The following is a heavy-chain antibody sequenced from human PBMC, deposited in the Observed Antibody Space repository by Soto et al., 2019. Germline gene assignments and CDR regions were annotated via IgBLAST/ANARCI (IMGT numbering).Heavy chain of an antibody. CDR3: ARSYYDSTGLAVDP. V-gene: IGHV4-61*01. CDR2: IYYSGST. D-gene: IGHD3-22*01. J-gene: IGHJ5*02. Sequence: SLTCTVSGGSVSSGSYYWSWIRQPPGKGLEWIGYIYYSGSTNYNPSLKSRVTISVDTSKNQFSMKLTSVTASDTAVYYCARSYYDSTGLAVDPWGQGTLVTVSS. CDR1: GGSVSSGSYY.